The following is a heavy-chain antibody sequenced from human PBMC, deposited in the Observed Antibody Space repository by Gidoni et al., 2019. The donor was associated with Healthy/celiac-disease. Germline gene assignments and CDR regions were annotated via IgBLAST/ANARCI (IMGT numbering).Heavy chain of an antibody. Sequence: QVQLVESGGGVVQPGRSLRLSCAASGFTFSSYGMHWVRQAPGKGLEWVAVISYDGSNKYYADSVKGRFTISRDNSKNTRYLQMNSLRAEDTAVYYCAKDSIVVVTAWLGNIDYWGQGTLVTVSS. CDR1: GFTFSSYG. V-gene: IGHV3-30*18. CDR2: ISYDGSNK. J-gene: IGHJ4*02. CDR3: AKDSIVVVTAWLGNIDY. D-gene: IGHD2-21*02.